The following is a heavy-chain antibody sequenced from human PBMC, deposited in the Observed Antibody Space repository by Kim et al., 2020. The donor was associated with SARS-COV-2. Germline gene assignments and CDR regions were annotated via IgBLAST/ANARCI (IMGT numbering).Heavy chain of an antibody. D-gene: IGHD5-12*01. CDR3: ARELEMATIKLSWYFDL. Sequence: GGSLRLSCAASGFTFSDYYMSWIRQAPGKGLEWVSYISSSGSTIYYADSVKGRFTISRDNAKNSLYLQMNSLRAEDTAVYYCARELEMATIKLSWYFDLWGRGTLVTVSS. J-gene: IGHJ2*01. V-gene: IGHV3-11*01. CDR2: ISSSGSTI. CDR1: GFTFSDYY.